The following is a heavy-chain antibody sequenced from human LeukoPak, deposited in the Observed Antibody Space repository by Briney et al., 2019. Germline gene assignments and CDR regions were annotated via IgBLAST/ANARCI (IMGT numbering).Heavy chain of an antibody. CDR2: ISGSGGST. V-gene: IGHV3-23*01. D-gene: IGHD3-16*02. J-gene: IGHJ4*02. CDR3: AKDLEITFGGVIVTTDY. CDR1: RFTFSSYA. Sequence: PGGSLRLSCAASRFTFSSYAMSWVRQAPGKGLEWVSAISGSGGSTYYADSVKGRFAISRDNSKNTLYLQMNGLRAEDTAVYYCAKDLEITFGGVIVTTDYWGQGTLVTVSS.